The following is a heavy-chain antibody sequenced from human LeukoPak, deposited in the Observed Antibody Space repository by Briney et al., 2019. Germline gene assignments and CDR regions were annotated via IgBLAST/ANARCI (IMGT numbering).Heavy chain of an antibody. Sequence: SETLSLTCTVSGGSISSYYWSWIRQPPGKGLEWIGYIYYSGSTNYNPSLKSRVTISVDTSKNQFSLKLSSVTAADTAVYYCARRGITMVRGVTDYWGQGTLVTVSS. CDR1: GGSISSYY. V-gene: IGHV4-59*12. CDR3: ARRGITMVRGVTDY. D-gene: IGHD3-10*01. CDR2: IYYSGST. J-gene: IGHJ4*02.